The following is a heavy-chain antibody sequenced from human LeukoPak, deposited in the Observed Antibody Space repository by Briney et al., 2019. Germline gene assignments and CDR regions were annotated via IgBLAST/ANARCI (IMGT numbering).Heavy chain of an antibody. V-gene: IGHV3-23*01. D-gene: IGHD3-10*01. Sequence: GGSLRLSCAASGFTFSDYAMTWVRQGPGKGLEWVSGISDSGSKTYYADSVQGRFTISRDNSKNSLFLQMNSLRAEDTAVYYCGKEEFGELVIGYWGQGILVTVTS. CDR1: GFTFSDYA. CDR3: GKEEFGELVIGY. J-gene: IGHJ4*02. CDR2: ISDSGSKT.